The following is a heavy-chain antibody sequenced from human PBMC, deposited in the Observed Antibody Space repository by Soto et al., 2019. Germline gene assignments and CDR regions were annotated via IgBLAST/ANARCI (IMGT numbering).Heavy chain of an antibody. V-gene: IGHV3-33*01. CDR1: GLTLSAYG. Sequence: QVQLVESGGAVVQPGGSLSLSGQPSGLTLSAYGRHWVGQAPGKGLEWVAVIWYDGSNKYYADSVKGRFTISRDNSKNTLYLQMNSLRAEDTAVYYCAGYSSGWYLEYFQHWGQGTLVTVSS. CDR2: IWYDGSNK. D-gene: IGHD6-19*01. J-gene: IGHJ1*01. CDR3: AGYSSGWYLEYFQH.